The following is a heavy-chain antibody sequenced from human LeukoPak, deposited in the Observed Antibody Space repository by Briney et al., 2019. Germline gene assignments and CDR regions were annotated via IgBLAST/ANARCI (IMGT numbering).Heavy chain of an antibody. CDR1: GYAFIDYW. CDR3: AKYDSSGYIDY. CDR2: VYPGDSDS. Sequence: GASLQISCKGSGYAFIDYWIAWVRQMPGKRLEWMGIVYPGDSDSTYSPSLQGQVTFSADKSIRTAYLQWSSLRASDTAMYYCAKYDSSGYIDYWGQGTLVTISS. V-gene: IGHV5-51*01. D-gene: IGHD3-22*01. J-gene: IGHJ4*02.